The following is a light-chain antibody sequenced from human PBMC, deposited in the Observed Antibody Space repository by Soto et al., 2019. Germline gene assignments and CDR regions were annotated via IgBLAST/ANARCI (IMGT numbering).Light chain of an antibody. CDR2: AAS. CDR3: LQEDNLPFT. CDR1: QDISNY. V-gene: IGKV1-33*01. Sequence: DIQMTQSPSSLSASVGDRVTITCQASQDISNYLNWYQQKPGKAPKLLIYAASNLETRFPSRFNVNASVTESTFPYSSLQPEDMATYYCLQEDNLPFTFGGGTKVDIK. J-gene: IGKJ4*01.